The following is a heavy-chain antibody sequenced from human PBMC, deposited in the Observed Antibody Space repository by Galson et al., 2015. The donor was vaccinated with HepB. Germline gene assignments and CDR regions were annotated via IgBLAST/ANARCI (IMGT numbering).Heavy chain of an antibody. CDR1: GYTFTSYD. D-gene: IGHD5-12*01. Sequence: SVKVSCKASGYTFTSYDINWVRQATGQGLEWMGWMNPNSGNTGYAQKFQGRVTMTRSTSISTAYMELSSLRSEDTAVYYCARGIKGGYDFQAWGQGTLVTVSS. CDR3: ARGIKGGYDFQA. V-gene: IGHV1-8*01. J-gene: IGHJ5*02. CDR2: MNPNSGNT.